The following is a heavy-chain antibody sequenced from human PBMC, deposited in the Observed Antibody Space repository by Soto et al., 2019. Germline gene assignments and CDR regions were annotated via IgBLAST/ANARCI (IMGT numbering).Heavy chain of an antibody. CDR2: IYTSGST. Sequence: SETLSLTCTVSGGSISSYYWSWIRQPAGKGLEWIGRIYTSGSTNYNPSLKSRVTMSVDTSKNQFSLKLSSVTAADTAVYYCARALSITIFGVVRENWFDPWGQGTLVTVS. CDR3: ARALSITIFGVVRENWFDP. D-gene: IGHD3-3*01. J-gene: IGHJ5*02. CDR1: GGSISSYY. V-gene: IGHV4-4*07.